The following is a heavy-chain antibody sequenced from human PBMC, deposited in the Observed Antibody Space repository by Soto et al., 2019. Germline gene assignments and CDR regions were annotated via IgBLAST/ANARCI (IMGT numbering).Heavy chain of an antibody. CDR2: ISAGGVST. J-gene: IGHJ5*02. D-gene: IGHD1-26*01. V-gene: IGHV3-23*01. CDR1: GFTFSTCA. Sequence: PGGSLRLSCAASGFTFSTCAMSWVRQASGKGPEWVSTISAGGVSTNYADSVKGRLTISRDNSRNTLFLQMNSLRAEDTAEYYCAAVGVGTRGRFDAWGQGILVTVSS. CDR3: AAVGVGTRGRFDA.